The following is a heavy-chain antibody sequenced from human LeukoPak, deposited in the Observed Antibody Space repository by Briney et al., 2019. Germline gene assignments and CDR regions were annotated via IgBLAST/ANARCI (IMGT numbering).Heavy chain of an antibody. Sequence: GGSLRLSCAASGFTFSIYAMSWVRQAPGGGLEWGSAISGSGGSTYYADSVKGRFTISRDTSKNTLYLQMKSLRAEDTSVYYCAKGGRYYYDSSGYYYWGQGTLVTVSS. CDR2: ISGSGGST. CDR3: AKGGRYYYDSSGYYY. D-gene: IGHD3-22*01. V-gene: IGHV3-23*01. CDR1: GFTFSIYA. J-gene: IGHJ4*02.